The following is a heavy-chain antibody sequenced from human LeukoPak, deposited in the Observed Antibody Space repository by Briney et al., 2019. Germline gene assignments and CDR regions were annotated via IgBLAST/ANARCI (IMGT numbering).Heavy chain of an antibody. V-gene: IGHV3-30-3*01. CDR2: ISHDGSKK. Sequence: GRSLRLSCAASGFAFSSYAVHWVRQAPGKGLECVSVISHDGSKKYYADFVKGRFTISRDNSKNTLYLHMNSLIPEDTAVYFCAKDWKFYYVSGSFFPDNWGQGTLVTVSS. D-gene: IGHD3-10*01. CDR3: AKDWKFYYVSGSFFPDN. J-gene: IGHJ4*02. CDR1: GFAFSSYA.